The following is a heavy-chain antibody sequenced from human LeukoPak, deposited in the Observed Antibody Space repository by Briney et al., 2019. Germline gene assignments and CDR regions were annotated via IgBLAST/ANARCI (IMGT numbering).Heavy chain of an antibody. Sequence: GGSLRLSCAASGFTFSSYAMHWVRQAPGKGLEWVAVISYDGSNKYYADSVKGRFTISRDNSKNTLYLQMNSLRAEDTAVYYCARGLGLWFGEYAFDIWGQGTMVTVSS. D-gene: IGHD3-10*01. V-gene: IGHV3-30*14. J-gene: IGHJ3*02. CDR2: ISYDGSNK. CDR1: GFTFSSYA. CDR3: ARGLGLWFGEYAFDI.